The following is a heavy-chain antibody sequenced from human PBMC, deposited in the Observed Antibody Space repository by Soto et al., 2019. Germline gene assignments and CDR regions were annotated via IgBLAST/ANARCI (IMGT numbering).Heavy chain of an antibody. CDR2: TYYRSKWYN. V-gene: IGHV6-1*01. Sequence: SQTLSLTCAISGDSVSINSAACDWIRQSPSRGLEWLVRTYYRSKWYNDYAGSVKSQITINPDTSKNHFSLQLNSVTSEDTAVYYCARVNARLFDYWGQGTLVTVSS. CDR1: GDSVSINSAA. D-gene: IGHD6-6*01. J-gene: IGHJ4*02. CDR3: ARVNARLFDY.